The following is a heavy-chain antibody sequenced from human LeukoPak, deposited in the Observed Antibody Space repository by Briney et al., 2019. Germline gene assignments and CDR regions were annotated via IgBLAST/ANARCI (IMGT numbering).Heavy chain of an antibody. CDR3: ARDRGYRAIDAFDI. J-gene: IGHJ3*02. Sequence: GGSLRLSCAASGFTFSSYAMHWVRQAPGKGLEWVAVISYDGSNKYYADSVKGRLTISRDNSKNTPYLQMNSLRAEDTAVYYCARDRGYRAIDAFDIWGQGTMVTVSS. CDR1: GFTFSSYA. V-gene: IGHV3-30-3*01. D-gene: IGHD5-18*01. CDR2: ISYDGSNK.